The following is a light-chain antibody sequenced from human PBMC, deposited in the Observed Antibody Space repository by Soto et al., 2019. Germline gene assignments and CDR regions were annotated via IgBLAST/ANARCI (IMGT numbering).Light chain of an antibody. CDR2: DAS. CDR1: QSVSSY. J-gene: IGKJ1*01. V-gene: IGKV3-11*01. Sequence: KLSFSLGERXXXXXXXSQSVSSYLAWYQQKPGQAPRLLIYDASNRATGIPARFSGSGSGTDFTLTISSLEPEDFAVYYCQQRSNWPPWTFGQGTKVDIK. CDR3: QQRSNWPPWT.